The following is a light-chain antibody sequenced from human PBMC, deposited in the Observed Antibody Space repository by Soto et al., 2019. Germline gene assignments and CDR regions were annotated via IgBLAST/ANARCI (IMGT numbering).Light chain of an antibody. J-gene: IGLJ3*02. CDR3: SSYAGSSWV. CDR1: SSDVGAYNY. V-gene: IGLV2-8*01. Sequence: QSALTQPPSASGSPGQSVTISCTGTSSDVGAYNYVSWYQQHPGKAPKLMIYDVSKRPSGVPYRFAGSKSGNAASLTVSGRQGEDEAEYYCSSYAGSSWVFGGGTQLTVL. CDR2: DVS.